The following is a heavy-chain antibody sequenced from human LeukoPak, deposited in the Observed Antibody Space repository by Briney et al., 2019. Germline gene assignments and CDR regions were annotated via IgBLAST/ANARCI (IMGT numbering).Heavy chain of an antibody. CDR2: ISYDGSNK. CDR1: GFTFSSYA. V-gene: IGHV3-30-3*01. CDR3: ATTSRYYDSSGYDY. D-gene: IGHD3-22*01. Sequence: GGSLRLSCAASGFTFSSYAMHWVRQAPGKGLEWVAVISYDGSNKYYADSVKGRFTISRDNSKNTLYLQMNSLKASDTAMYYCATTSRYYDSSGYDYWGQGTLVTVSS. J-gene: IGHJ4*02.